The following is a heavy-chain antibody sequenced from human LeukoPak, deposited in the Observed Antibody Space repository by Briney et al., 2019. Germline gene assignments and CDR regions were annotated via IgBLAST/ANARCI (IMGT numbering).Heavy chain of an antibody. J-gene: IGHJ4*02. CDR1: GYTFSTYP. CDR2: INTNTGSP. D-gene: IGHD3-22*01. CDR3: VRGIDTTGYFNY. V-gene: IGHV7-4-1*02. Sequence: ASVKVSCKASGYTFSTYPLNWVRQAPGQGLEWMGWINTNTGSPTDAQGLTGRFVFSLDTSVSTAFLQISSLKAEDSALYYCVRGIDTTGYFNYWGQGTLVTVSS.